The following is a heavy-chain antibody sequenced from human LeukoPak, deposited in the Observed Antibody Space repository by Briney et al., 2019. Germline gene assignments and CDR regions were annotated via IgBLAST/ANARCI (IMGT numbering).Heavy chain of an antibody. D-gene: IGHD6-6*01. Sequence: SVTLSLTCAVYGGSFRGYYWSCIRQPRGKGLEWIGEITHSGSTNYNPSLKSRVTISVDTSKNQFSLTLSSVTAADTAVYYCARARRVIAARRQSDYYFDYWGQGTLVTVSS. CDR2: ITHSGST. CDR1: GGSFRGYY. CDR3: ARARRVIAARRQSDYYFDY. J-gene: IGHJ4*02. V-gene: IGHV4-34*01.